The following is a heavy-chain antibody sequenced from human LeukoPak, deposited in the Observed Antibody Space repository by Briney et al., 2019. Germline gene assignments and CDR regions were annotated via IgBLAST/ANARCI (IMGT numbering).Heavy chain of an antibody. CDR1: SGSISSSSYY. J-gene: IGHJ3*02. D-gene: IGHD1-1*01. CDR3: ARTSGTSGTTLPGDAIDI. Sequence: KPSETLSLTCTVSSGSISSSSYYWAWIRQPPGKGLEWIGSLHFSGSTYYNLSLKSRVTMSVDTSKNQFSLKMTSVTAADTAIFYCARTSGTSGTTLPGDAIDIWGQGTMVTVSS. V-gene: IGHV4-39*07. CDR2: LHFSGST.